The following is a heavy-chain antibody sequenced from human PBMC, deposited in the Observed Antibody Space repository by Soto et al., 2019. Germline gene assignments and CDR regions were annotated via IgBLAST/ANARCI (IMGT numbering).Heavy chain of an antibody. CDR1: GGSISSSSYY. Sequence: QLQLQESGPGLVKPSETLSLTCTVSGGSISSSSYYWGWIRQPPGKGLEWIGSIYYSGSTYYNPSLQVRVTMSVDMSKNHFSLKLSSVTAADTAVYYCARPYYYDSSGYYQDDAFDIWGQGTMVTVSS. J-gene: IGHJ3*02. D-gene: IGHD3-22*01. V-gene: IGHV4-39*01. CDR3: ARPYYYDSSGYYQDDAFDI. CDR2: IYYSGST.